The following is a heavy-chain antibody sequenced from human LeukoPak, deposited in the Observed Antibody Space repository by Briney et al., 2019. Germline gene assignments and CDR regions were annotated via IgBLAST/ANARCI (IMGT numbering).Heavy chain of an antibody. V-gene: IGHV4-59*01. Sequence: SETLSLTCTVSGGSISSYYWSWIRQPPGKGLEWIGYIYYSGSTNYNPSLKSRVTISVDTSKNQFSLKLSSVTAADTAVYYCTRVVWYGSGSYSHYYYYYYMDVWGKGTTVTVSS. CDR2: IYYSGST. D-gene: IGHD3-10*01. CDR3: TRVVWYGSGSYSHYYYYYYMDV. CDR1: GGSISSYY. J-gene: IGHJ6*03.